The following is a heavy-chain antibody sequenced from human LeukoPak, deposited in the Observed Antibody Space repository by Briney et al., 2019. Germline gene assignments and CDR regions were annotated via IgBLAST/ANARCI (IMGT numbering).Heavy chain of an antibody. D-gene: IGHD5-18*01. J-gene: IGHJ4*02. CDR1: GFTFSSYA. V-gene: IGHV3-30-3*01. CDR2: ISYDGSNK. Sequence: PGRSLRLSCAASGFTFSSYAMHWVRQAPGKGLEWVAVISYDGSNKYYADSVKGRFTISRDNSKNTLYLQMNSLRAEDTAVYYCAREVQLWSPFDYWGQGTLVTVSS. CDR3: AREVQLWSPFDY.